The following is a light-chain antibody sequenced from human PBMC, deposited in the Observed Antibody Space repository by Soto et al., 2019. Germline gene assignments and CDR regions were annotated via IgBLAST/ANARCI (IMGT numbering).Light chain of an antibody. CDR2: DVS. J-gene: IGLJ3*02. CDR1: SSDVGGYSF. CDR3: SSYTSSNSWV. Sequence: QSALTQPASVSGSPGQSITISCTGTSSDVGGYSFVSWYQQHPGKVPKLMIYDVSNRPSGVSNRFSGSKSGNTASLTISGLQAEDEADYCCSSYTSSNSWVFGGGTKLTVL. V-gene: IGLV2-14*01.